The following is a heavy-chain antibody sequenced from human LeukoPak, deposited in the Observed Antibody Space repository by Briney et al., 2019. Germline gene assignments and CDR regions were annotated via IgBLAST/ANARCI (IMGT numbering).Heavy chain of an antibody. CDR2: ITTSGGST. V-gene: IGHV3-23*01. CDR1: GFTFNSYA. D-gene: IGHD1-26*01. J-gene: IGHJ4*02. Sequence: GGSLRLSCAASGFTFNSYAMSWVRQAPGKRLEWVSVITTSGGSTYYADSVKGRFTISRDTSKNTLYLQMNSLRAEDTAEYYCAKNSGSFGFFDYWGQGTLVTVSS. CDR3: AKNSGSFGFFDY.